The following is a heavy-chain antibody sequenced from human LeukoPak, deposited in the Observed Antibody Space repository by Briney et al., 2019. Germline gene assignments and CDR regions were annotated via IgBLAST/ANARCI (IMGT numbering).Heavy chain of an antibody. V-gene: IGHV4-59*01. CDR2: IYYSGNT. CDR3: ARDWGVGGRPGYMDV. CDR1: GFTFSSYE. Sequence: GSLRLSCAASGFTFSSYEMNWVHQAPGKGLEWIGYIYYSGNTNYNPSLKSRVTILVDTSKNQVSLKLSSVTAADTAVYFCARDWGVGGRPGYMDVWGKGTTVTVSS. J-gene: IGHJ6*03. D-gene: IGHD6-6*01.